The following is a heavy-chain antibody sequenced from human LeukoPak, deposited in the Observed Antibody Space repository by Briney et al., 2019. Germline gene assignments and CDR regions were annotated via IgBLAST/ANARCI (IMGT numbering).Heavy chain of an antibody. CDR1: GGSFSGYY. CDR2: INHSGST. CDR3: ARDDRIQFDL. V-gene: IGHV4-34*01. Sequence: SETLSLTCAVYGGSFSGYYWSWLRQPPGKGREWIGEINHSGSTNYNPSLKSRVTISVDTSKNQFSLKLSSGTAADTAVYYCARDDRIQFDLWGRGTLVTVSS. J-gene: IGHJ2*01. D-gene: IGHD3-16*01.